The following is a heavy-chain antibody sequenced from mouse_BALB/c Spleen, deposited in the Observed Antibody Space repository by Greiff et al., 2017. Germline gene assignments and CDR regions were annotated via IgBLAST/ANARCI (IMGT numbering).Heavy chain of an antibody. CDR3: ARGPFYGSSFNYAMDY. J-gene: IGHJ4*01. D-gene: IGHD1-1*01. CDR1: GFTFSSLG. V-gene: IGHV5-17*02. CDR2: ISSGSSTI. Sequence: EVKVVESGGGLVQPGGSRKLSCAASGFTFSSLGMHWVRQAPEKGLEWVAYISSGSSTIYYADTVKGRFTISRDNPKNTLFLQMTSLRSEDTAMYYCARGPFYGSSFNYAMDYWGQGTSVTVSS.